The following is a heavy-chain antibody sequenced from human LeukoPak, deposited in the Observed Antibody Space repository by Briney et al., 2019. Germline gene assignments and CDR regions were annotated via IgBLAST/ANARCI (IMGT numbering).Heavy chain of an antibody. J-gene: IGHJ4*02. Sequence: SETLSLTCTVSGDSVSGVYWSWIRQPPGKGLEWIGYVYYSGDTNYNPSLKSRVTMSVDTSKNQFSLKLSSVTAADTAVYYCARSRTYSGSYYLDYWGQGTLVTVSS. CDR3: ARSRTYSGSYYLDY. CDR2: VYYSGDT. D-gene: IGHD1-26*01. V-gene: IGHV4-59*02. CDR1: GDSVSGVY.